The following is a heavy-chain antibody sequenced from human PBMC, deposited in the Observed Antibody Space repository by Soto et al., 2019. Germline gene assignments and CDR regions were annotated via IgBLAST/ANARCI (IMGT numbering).Heavy chain of an antibody. D-gene: IGHD2-15*01. CDR3: ARDPATGSLFDP. CDR2: INSDGSST. CDR1: GFTFSSYW. Sequence: VGSLRLSCAASGFTFSSYWMHWVRQAPGKGLVWVSRINSDGSSTSYADSVKGRFTISRDNAKNTLYLQMNSLRAEDTAVYYCARDPATGSLFDPWGQGTLLTVSS. V-gene: IGHV3-74*01. J-gene: IGHJ5*02.